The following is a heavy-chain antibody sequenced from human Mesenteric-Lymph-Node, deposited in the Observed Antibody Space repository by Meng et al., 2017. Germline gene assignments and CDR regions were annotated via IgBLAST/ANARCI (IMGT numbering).Heavy chain of an antibody. D-gene: IGHD2-15*01. J-gene: IGHJ2*01. CDR1: GGSISSYY. V-gene: IGHV4-4*07. Sequence: SETLSLTCTVSGGSISSYYWSWIRQPAGKGLEWIGRIYTSGSTNYNPSLKSRVTMSVDTSKNQFSLKLSSVTAADTAVYYCARDGYCSGGSCYQYHYWYFDLWGRGTLVTVSS. CDR3: ARDGYCSGGSCYQYHYWYFDL. CDR2: IYTSGST.